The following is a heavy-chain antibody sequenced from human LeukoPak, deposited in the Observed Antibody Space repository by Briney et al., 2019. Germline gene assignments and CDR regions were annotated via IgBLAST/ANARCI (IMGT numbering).Heavy chain of an antibody. J-gene: IGHJ3*02. CDR1: GYTFTSYY. CDR2: INPSGGST. CDR3: AREAAMEAFDI. V-gene: IGHV1-46*01. D-gene: IGHD5-18*01. Sequence: GASVKVCCKASGYTFTSYYVHWVRQAPGQGLEWMGIINPSGGSTSYAQKFQGRVTMTRDTSTSTVYMELSSLRSEDTAVYYCAREAAMEAFDIWGQGTMVTVSS.